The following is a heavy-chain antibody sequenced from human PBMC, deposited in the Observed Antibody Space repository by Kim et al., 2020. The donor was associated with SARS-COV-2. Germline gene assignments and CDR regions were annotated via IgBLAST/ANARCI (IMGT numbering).Heavy chain of an antibody. D-gene: IGHD3-22*01. CDR1: GGTFSSYA. V-gene: IGHV1-69*13. J-gene: IGHJ6*02. Sequence: SVKVSCKASGGTFSSYAISWVRQAPGQGLEWMGGIIPIFGTANYAQKFQGRVTITADESTSTAYMELSSLRSEDTAAYYCASRGGNYDSSGYYGYYYGMDVWGQGTTVTVSS. CDR3: ASRGGNYDSSGYYGYYYGMDV. CDR2: IIPIFGTA.